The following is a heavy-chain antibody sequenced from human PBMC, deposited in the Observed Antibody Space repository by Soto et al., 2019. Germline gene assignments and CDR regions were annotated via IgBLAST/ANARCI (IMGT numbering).Heavy chain of an antibody. CDR2: INHSGST. Sequence: SETLSLTCAVYGGSFIGYSWTWLRQPPGTGLEWIGEINHSGSTNYNPSLKSRVTISVDTSKNQFSLKLTSVTAADTAVYYCARDKITGLFDYWGQGTLVTVSS. D-gene: IGHD2-8*02. V-gene: IGHV4-34*01. J-gene: IGHJ4*02. CDR1: GGSFIGYS. CDR3: ARDKITGLFDY.